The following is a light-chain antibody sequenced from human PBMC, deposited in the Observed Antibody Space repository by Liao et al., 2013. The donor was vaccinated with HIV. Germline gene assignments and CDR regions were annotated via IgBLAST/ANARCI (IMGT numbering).Light chain of an antibody. V-gene: IGLV3-21*01. CDR2: QHT. CDR3: QAWDSSNVVV. Sequence: SYELTQPPSVSVAPGKTARITCGGKNIGSKSVHWYQQKPGQSPVLVIYQHTKRPSGIPERFSGSNSGNTATLTISGTQALDEADYYCQAWDSSNVVVFGGGTKLTVL. CDR1: NIGSKS. J-gene: IGLJ2*01.